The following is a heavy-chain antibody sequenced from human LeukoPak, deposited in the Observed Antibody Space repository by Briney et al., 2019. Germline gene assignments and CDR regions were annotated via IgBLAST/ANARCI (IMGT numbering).Heavy chain of an antibody. CDR1: GFTVSSNY. Sequence: PGGSLRLSCAASGFTVSSNYMSWVRQAPGKGLEWVSVIYSGGSTYYADSVKGRFTISRDNSKNTLYLQMNSLRAEDTAVYYCARDQYGSGRPFDYWGQGTLVTVSS. D-gene: IGHD3-10*01. J-gene: IGHJ4*02. V-gene: IGHV3-66*01. CDR2: IYSGGST. CDR3: ARDQYGSGRPFDY.